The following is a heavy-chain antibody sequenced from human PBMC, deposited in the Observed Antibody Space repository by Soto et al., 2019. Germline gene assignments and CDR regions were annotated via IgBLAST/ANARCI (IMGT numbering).Heavy chain of an antibody. J-gene: IGHJ1*01. CDR2: TYYRSKWYS. CDR3: ARTEGYFNL. V-gene: IGHV6-1*01. Sequence: PSPTLSLTCAISGDSVSSKDAAWNWIRQSPSRGLEWLGRTYYRSKWYSEYAISVRGRITINLDTSKNHFSLQLNSVTPEDTAVYYCARTEGYFNLWGQGTLVTVSS. CDR1: GDSVSSKDAA.